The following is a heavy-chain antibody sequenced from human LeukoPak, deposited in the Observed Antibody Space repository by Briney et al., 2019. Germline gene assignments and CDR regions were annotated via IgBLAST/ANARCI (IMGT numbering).Heavy chain of an antibody. V-gene: IGHV3-23*01. D-gene: IGHD3-9*01. Sequence: GGSLRLSCVASGFTFSNYAMSWVRQAPGQGLEWVSAVTGSGTNRYYADSLKGRFTTSRDYSKNTVFRQMNSLRHEDTAIYYWVIWGKYDVLTGYYVPDYWGQGTLVTVAS. CDR3: VIWGKYDVLTGYYVPDY. CDR2: VTGSGTNR. J-gene: IGHJ4*02. CDR1: GFTFSNYA.